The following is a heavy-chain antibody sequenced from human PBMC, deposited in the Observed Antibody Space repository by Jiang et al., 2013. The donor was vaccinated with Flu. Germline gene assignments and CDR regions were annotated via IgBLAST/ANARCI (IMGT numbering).Heavy chain of an antibody. CDR1: GYTFTSYG. Sequence: GAEVKKPGASVKVSCKASGYTFTSYGISWVRQAPGQGLEWMGWISAYNGNTNYAQKLQGRVTMTTDTSTSTAYMELRSLRSDDTAVYYCARDQVEGCSGGSCSDAFDIWGQGTMVTVSS. D-gene: IGHD2-15*01. V-gene: IGHV1-18*04. CDR2: ISAYNGNT. CDR3: ARDQVEGCSGGSCSDAFDI. J-gene: IGHJ3*02.